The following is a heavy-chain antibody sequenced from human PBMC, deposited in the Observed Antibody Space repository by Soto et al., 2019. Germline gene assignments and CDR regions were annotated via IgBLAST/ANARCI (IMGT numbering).Heavy chain of an antibody. J-gene: IGHJ3*02. CDR1: GFTFSSYA. D-gene: IGHD6-19*01. Sequence: GGSLRLSCSASGFTFSSYAMHWVRQAPGKGLEYVSAISSNGGSTYYADSVKGRFTISRDNSKNTLYLQMSSLRAEDTAVYYCVKDQDGCRGIGAFDIWGQGTMVTVSS. CDR2: ISSNGGST. V-gene: IGHV3-64D*06. CDR3: VKDQDGCRGIGAFDI.